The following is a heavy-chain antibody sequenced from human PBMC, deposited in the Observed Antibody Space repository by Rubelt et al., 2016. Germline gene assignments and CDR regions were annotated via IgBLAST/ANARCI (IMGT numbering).Heavy chain of an antibody. Sequence: AMHWVRQAPGKGLEWVAVISYDGSNKYYADSVKGRFTISRDNSKNTLYLQMNSLRAEDTAVYYCAREVGYGNREDDYWGQGTTDTVSS. CDR3: AREVGYGNREDDY. J-gene: IGHJ4*03. CDR2: ISYDGSNK. CDR1: A. V-gene: IGHV3-30*04. D-gene: IGHD5-18*01.